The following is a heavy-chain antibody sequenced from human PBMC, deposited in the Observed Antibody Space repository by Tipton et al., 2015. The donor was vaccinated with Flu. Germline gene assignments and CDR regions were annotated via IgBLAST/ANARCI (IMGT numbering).Heavy chain of an antibody. Sequence: TLSLTCTVSGGSISTSSYYWGWIRQPPGKGLEWIGHVHNSGSASYNPSLKSRVTISVDSSKNQFSLRLSSVTAADTAVYYCARPRRDGYNFWFDPWGQGTLVTVSS. CDR2: VHNSGSA. CDR3: ARPRRDGYNFWFDP. D-gene: IGHD5-24*01. J-gene: IGHJ5*02. V-gene: IGHV4-39*01. CDR1: GGSISTSSYY.